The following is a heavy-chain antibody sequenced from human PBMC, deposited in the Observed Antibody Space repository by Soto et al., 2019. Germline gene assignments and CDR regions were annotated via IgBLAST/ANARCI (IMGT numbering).Heavy chain of an antibody. V-gene: IGHV3-7*03. D-gene: IGHD2-2*01. J-gene: IGHJ4*02. Sequence: EVQLVESGGGLVQPGGSLRLSCAASGFTFSSYWMSWVRQSPGKGLEWVANIKQDGSEKYYVDSVKGRFTISRDNAKNSLYLQMNSLRAEDTAVYYCARDGGKVVPAANAPCWGQGTLVTVSS. CDR3: ARDGGKVVPAANAPC. CDR1: GFTFSSYW. CDR2: IKQDGSEK.